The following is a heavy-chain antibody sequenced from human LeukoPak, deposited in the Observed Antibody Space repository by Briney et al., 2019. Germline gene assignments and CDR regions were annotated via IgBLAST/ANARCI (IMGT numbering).Heavy chain of an antibody. CDR3: ARDNRYCSGGSCYTNYYYYGMDV. J-gene: IGHJ6*02. Sequence: PSETLSLTCTVSGGSISSYYWSWIRQPPGKGLEWIGYIYYSGSTNYNPSLKSRVTISVDTSKNQFSLKLSSVTAADTAVYYCARDNRYCSGGSCYTNYYYYGMDVWGQGTTVTVSS. CDR1: GGSISSYY. V-gene: IGHV4-59*01. D-gene: IGHD2-15*01. CDR2: IYYSGST.